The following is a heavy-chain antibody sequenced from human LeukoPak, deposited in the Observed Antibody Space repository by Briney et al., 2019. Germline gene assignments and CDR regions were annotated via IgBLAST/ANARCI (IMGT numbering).Heavy chain of an antibody. D-gene: IGHD3-10*01. J-gene: IGHJ6*03. Sequence: PGGSLRLSCAASGFTVSSTYMSWVRQAPGKGLEWVSVIYSGGSTYYADSVKGRFTISRDNSKNTLYLQMNSLRAEDTAVYYCAREVYGSGSYFNGYYYMDVWGKGTTVTVSS. CDR2: IYSGGST. CDR1: GFTVSSTY. CDR3: AREVYGSGSYFNGYYYMDV. V-gene: IGHV3-53*01.